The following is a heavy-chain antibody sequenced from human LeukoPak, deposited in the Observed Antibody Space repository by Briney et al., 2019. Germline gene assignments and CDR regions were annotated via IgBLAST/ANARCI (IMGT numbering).Heavy chain of an antibody. CDR2: ISYDGSNK. J-gene: IGHJ4*02. Sequence: PGGSLRLSCAASGFTFSSYAMHWVRQAPGKGLEWVAVISYDGSNKYYADSVKGRFTISRDNSKNTLYLQMNSLRAEDTAVYYCARDSSSWAIDYWGQGTLVTVSS. CDR3: ARDSSSWAIDY. D-gene: IGHD6-13*01. V-gene: IGHV3-30*04. CDR1: GFTFSSYA.